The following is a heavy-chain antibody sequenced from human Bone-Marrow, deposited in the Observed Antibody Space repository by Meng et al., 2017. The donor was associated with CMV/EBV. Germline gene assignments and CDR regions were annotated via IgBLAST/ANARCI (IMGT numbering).Heavy chain of an antibody. CDR3: ARRRRITIFGVVPRGYFDY. Sequence: ASVKVSCKASGYTFTGYYMHWVRQAPGQGLEWMGWINPNSGGTNYAQKFQGRVTITRDTSISTAYMELSRLRSDDTAVYYCARRRRITIFGVVPRGYFDYWGQGTLVTVSS. CDR1: GYTFTGYY. V-gene: IGHV1-2*02. CDR2: INPNSGGT. J-gene: IGHJ4*02. D-gene: IGHD3-3*01.